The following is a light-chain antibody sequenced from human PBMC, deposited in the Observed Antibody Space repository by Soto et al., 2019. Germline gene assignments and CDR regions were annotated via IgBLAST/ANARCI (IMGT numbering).Light chain of an antibody. CDR3: QQHSHWPPWT. CDR2: GAS. J-gene: IGKJ1*01. Sequence: EVVLTQSPATLSLSPGERATLSCRASENVRTFVDWYQQKPGQAPRLLIHGASNRATGIPDRFSGSGSGTDFTLTISNLEPEDFAVYYCQQHSHWPPWTFGQGTKVDNK. CDR1: ENVRTF. V-gene: IGKV3-11*01.